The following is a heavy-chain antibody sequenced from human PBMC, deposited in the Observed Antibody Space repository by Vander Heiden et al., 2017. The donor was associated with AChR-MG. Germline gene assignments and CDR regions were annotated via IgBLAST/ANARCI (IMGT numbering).Heavy chain of an antibody. V-gene: IGHV3-33*01. CDR1: GFTFSSSG. J-gene: IGHJ6*03. CDR2: IWYDGSNK. Sequence: QMQLVESGGGVVQPGRSLRLSCAASGFTFSSSGMHGVRQAPGKGLEWVAVIWYDGSNKYYADSVKGRFTISRDNSKNTLYLQMNSLRAEDTAVYYCARGRETLWFGELMGYYYMDVWGKGTTVTVSS. D-gene: IGHD3-10*01. CDR3: ARGRETLWFGELMGYYYMDV.